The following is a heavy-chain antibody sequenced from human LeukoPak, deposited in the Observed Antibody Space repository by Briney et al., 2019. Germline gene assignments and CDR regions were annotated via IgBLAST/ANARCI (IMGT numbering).Heavy chain of an antibody. CDR2: MNPNSGNT. V-gene: IGHV1-8*01. CDR3: ARSPVRGWHWFDP. Sequence: ASVKVSCKASGYTFTSYDINWVRQATGQGLDGMGWMNPNSGNTGYAQKFQGRVTMTRNTSISTAYMELSSLRSEDTAVYYCARSPVRGWHWFDPWGQGTLVTVSS. J-gene: IGHJ5*02. D-gene: IGHD3-10*01. CDR1: GYTFTSYD.